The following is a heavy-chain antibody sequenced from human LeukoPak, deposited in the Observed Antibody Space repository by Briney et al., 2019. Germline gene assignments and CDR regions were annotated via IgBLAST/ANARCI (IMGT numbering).Heavy chain of an antibody. D-gene: IGHD1-26*01. CDR3: ARDGGASPFDY. CDR2: FSGSGGST. CDR1: GFTFSSYA. J-gene: IGHJ4*02. Sequence: GGSLRLSCAASGFTFSSYAMSWVRQAPGKGLECISGFSGSGGSTYYADSVKGRFTISRDNSKNTLYLQMNSLRAEDTAVYYCARDGGASPFDYWGQGTLVTVSS. V-gene: IGHV3-23*01.